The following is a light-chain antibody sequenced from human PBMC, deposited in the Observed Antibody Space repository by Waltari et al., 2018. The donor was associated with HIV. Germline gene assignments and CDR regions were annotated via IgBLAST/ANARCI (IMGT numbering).Light chain of an antibody. CDR2: EGN. V-gene: IGLV2-14*01. CDR3: TSYISSSSPV. CDR1: NNDVDDYNY. Sequence: QSALTQPASVSGSPGQSITISCTGTNNDVDDYNYVSWYQHHPGKAPKVMIYEGNNRPSWVSSRFSGSKFGNTASLTISGRQAEDEADYFCTSYISSSSPVFGGWTKLTVL. J-gene: IGLJ3*02.